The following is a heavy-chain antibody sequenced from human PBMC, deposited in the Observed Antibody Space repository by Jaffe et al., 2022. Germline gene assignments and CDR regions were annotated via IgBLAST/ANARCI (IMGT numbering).Heavy chain of an antibody. CDR2: INHSGST. Sequence: QVQLQQWGAGLLKPSETLSLTCAVYGGSFSGYYWSWIRQPPGKGLEWIGEINHSGSTNYNPSLKSRVTISVDTSKNQFSLKLSSVTAADTAVYYCARGVYYYGSGSYLNRGRFDYWGQGTLVTVSS. CDR3: ARGVYYYGSGSYLNRGRFDY. V-gene: IGHV4-34*01. D-gene: IGHD3-10*01. CDR1: GGSFSGYY. J-gene: IGHJ4*02.